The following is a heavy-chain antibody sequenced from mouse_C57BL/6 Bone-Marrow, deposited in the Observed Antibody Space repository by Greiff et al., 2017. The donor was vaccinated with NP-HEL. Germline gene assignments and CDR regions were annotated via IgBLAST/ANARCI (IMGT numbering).Heavy chain of an antibody. CDR1: GYTFTSYW. V-gene: IGHV1-50*01. D-gene: IGHD1-1*01. Sequence: QVQLQQPGAELVKPGASVKLSCKASGYTFTSYWMQWVKQRPGQGLEWIGEIDPSDSYTNYNQKFKGKATLTVDTSYSTAYKQLSSLTSEDSAVYYCARENSLITTVVALCWYFDVWGTGTTVTVSS. CDR3: ARENSLITTVVALCWYFDV. CDR2: IDPSDSYT. J-gene: IGHJ1*03.